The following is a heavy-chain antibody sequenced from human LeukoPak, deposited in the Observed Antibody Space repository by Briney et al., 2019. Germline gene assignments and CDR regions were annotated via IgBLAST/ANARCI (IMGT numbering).Heavy chain of an antibody. CDR2: IGTDSDT. V-gene: IGHV3-13*01. Sequence: GGSLRLSCAASGFTFSSFDMHWVRQPTGQGLEWVSTIGTDSDTYYPGSVEGRFTLSRDNANNSLYLQMNSLTAGDTAVYYCARGPPRGKYYYMDVWGKGTTVTVSS. J-gene: IGHJ6*03. CDR3: ARGPPRGKYYYMDV. D-gene: IGHD1-1*01. CDR1: GFTFSSFD.